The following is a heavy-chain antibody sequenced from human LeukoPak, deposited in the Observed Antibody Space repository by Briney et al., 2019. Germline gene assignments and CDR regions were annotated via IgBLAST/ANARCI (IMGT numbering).Heavy chain of an antibody. CDR2: ISGSGGST. J-gene: IGHJ4*02. CDR3: AKGTAMVNN. CDR1: GFSFSSYA. Sequence: GGSLSLPCAASGFSFSSYAMSWLRQAPGKGLEWVSAISGSGGSTYYADSVKGRFTISRDNSKNTLYLQMNSLRAEDTAVYYCAKGTAMVNNWGQGTLVTVSS. V-gene: IGHV3-23*01. D-gene: IGHD5-18*01.